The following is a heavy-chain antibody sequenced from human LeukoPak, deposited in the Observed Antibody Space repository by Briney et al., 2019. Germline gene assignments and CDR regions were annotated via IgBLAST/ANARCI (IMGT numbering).Heavy chain of an antibody. CDR3: AKAPTAYYFDY. V-gene: IGHV3-23*01. D-gene: IGHD1-14*01. J-gene: IGHJ4*02. CDR2: ISGSGGST. Sequence: GGSLRLSCATSGFAFSDYAMTWVRQAPGKGLAWVSAISGSGGSTYYADSVKGRFTISRDNSKNTLYLQMNSLRAEDTAVYYCAKAPTAYYFDYWGQGTLVTVSS. CDR1: GFAFSDYA.